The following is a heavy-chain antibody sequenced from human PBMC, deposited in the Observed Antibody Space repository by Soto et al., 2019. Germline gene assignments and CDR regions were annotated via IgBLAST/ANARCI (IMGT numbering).Heavy chain of an antibody. Sequence: QVQLQESGPGLVKPSETLSLTCTVSGGTISSWYWSWIRQPPGKGLEWIGYIYYSGSTNCNPSLXSXVXIXXDTSTNQCSLKLSSVTAADTAVYYCARRYGSAIDYWGQGTLVTVSS. V-gene: IGHV4-59*08. CDR3: ARRYGSAIDY. D-gene: IGHD1-26*01. CDR1: GGTISSWY. J-gene: IGHJ4*02. CDR2: IYYSGST.